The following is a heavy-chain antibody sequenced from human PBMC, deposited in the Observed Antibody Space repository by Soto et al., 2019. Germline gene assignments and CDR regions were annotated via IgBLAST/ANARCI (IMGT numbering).Heavy chain of an antibody. CDR3: ARGGSSLYGDYLEY. D-gene: IGHD6-25*01. J-gene: IGHJ4*02. CDR2: ISSTSSYI. CDR1: GFTFSSYS. V-gene: IGHV3-21*01. Sequence: ESGGGLVKPGGSLRLSCAASGFTFSSYSMNWVRQAPGKGLEWVSSISSTSSYIYYADSLKGRFTISRDNAKNSLYLQMNSLRAEDTAVYYCARGGSSLYGDYLEYWGQGTLVTVSS.